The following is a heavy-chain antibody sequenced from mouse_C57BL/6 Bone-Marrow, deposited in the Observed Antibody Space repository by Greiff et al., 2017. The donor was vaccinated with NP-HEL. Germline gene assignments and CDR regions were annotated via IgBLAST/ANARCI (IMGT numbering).Heavy chain of an antibody. Sequence: DVKLQESGGGLVQPGGSMKLSCVASGFTFSNYWMNWVRQSPEKGLEWVAQIRLKSDNYATHYAESVKGRFTISRDDSKSSVYLQMNNLRAEDTGIYYCTYSNYDDYAMDYWGQGTSVTVSS. J-gene: IGHJ4*01. CDR2: IRLKSDNYAT. D-gene: IGHD2-5*01. CDR3: TYSNYDDYAMDY. CDR1: GFTFSNYW. V-gene: IGHV6-3*01.